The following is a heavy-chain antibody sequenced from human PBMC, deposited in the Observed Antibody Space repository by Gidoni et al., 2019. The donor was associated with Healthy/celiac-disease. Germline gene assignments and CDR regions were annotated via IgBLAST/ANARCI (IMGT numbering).Heavy chain of an antibody. CDR1: GFTFSSYA. J-gene: IGHJ4*02. D-gene: IGHD1-26*01. Sequence: EVQLVESGGGLVQPGGSLRLSCAASGFTFSSYAMSRVPQATGKGLDWVSAISGSGCSTYYADSVKGRFTISRDNSKNTLYLQMNSLRAEDTAVYYCADGGALSYFDYWGQGTLVTVSS. CDR2: ISGSGCST. CDR3: ADGGALSYFDY. V-gene: IGHV3-23*04.